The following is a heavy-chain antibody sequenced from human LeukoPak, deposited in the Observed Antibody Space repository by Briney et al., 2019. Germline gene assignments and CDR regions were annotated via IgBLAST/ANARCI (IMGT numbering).Heavy chain of an antibody. J-gene: IGHJ6*02. CDR1: GFTFSTYW. Sequence: PGGSLRLSCAASGFTFSTYWMHWVRQAPGKGLVWVSRIKSDGSTTSYADSVKGQFTISRDNAKNTLFLQMNSLRAEDTAVYYCARDRSYAMDVWGQGTTVTVSS. CDR3: ARDRSYAMDV. CDR2: IKSDGSTT. V-gene: IGHV3-74*01.